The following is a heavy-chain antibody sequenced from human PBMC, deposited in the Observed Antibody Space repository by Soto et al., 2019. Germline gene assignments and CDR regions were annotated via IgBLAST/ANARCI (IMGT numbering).Heavy chain of an antibody. J-gene: IGHJ4*02. Sequence: PSETLSLTCTVSGDSVNSGTYYWSWIRQPPGKGLEWIGYIYNSGTTKYNPSLKSRVTISVDTSKNQFSLKLSSVTAADTAVYYCPRSHRRYWGQGTLVTVSS. CDR3: PRSHRRY. V-gene: IGHV4-61*01. CDR1: GDSVNSGTYY. CDR2: IYNSGTT.